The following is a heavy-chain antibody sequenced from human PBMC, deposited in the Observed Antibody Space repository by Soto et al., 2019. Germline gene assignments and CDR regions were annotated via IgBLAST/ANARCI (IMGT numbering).Heavy chain of an antibody. CDR2: MNPNSGNT. Sequence: ASVKVTCKASGYTFTSYDINWVRQATGQGLEWMGWMNPNSGNTGYAQKFQGRVTMTRNTSISTAYMELSSLRSEDTAVYYCDRERGGKGYGGYYYYYGMDVWGQGTTVTVSS. V-gene: IGHV1-8*01. CDR1: GYTFTSYD. J-gene: IGHJ6*02. D-gene: IGHD5-12*01. CDR3: DRERGGKGYGGYYYYYGMDV.